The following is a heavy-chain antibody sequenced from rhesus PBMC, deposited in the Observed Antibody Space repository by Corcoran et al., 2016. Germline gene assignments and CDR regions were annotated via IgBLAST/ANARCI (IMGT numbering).Heavy chain of an antibody. D-gene: IGHD3-16*01. V-gene: IGHV4S10*01. Sequence: QVQLQESGPGVVKPSETLSLTCAVSGGSISDSYRWSWLRQPPGKGLEWIGYIYGSSTSTNYNPSLKSRVTISKDTSKNQFSLKLSSVTAADTAVYYCARGKPYYYSGSYYYAFDFWGQGLRVTVSS. J-gene: IGHJ3*01. CDR2: IYGSSTST. CDR1: GGSISDSYR. CDR3: ARGKPYYYSGSYYYAFDF.